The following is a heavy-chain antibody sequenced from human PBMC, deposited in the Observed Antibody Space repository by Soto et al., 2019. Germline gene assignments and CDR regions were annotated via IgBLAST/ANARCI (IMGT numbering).Heavy chain of an antibody. J-gene: IGHJ4*02. D-gene: IGHD1-1*01. CDR3: ATEGAKTTWNFDY. CDR2: VSPHGANT. CDR1: GFTFGSCG. Sequence: EVQLLECGGDLVQPGGSLRLSCVASGFTFGSCGMNWVRQAPGKGLEWVAGVSPHGANTYYADSVRGRFIISRDDSRNTVSLDMNSLRGDDSAVYYCATEGAKTTWNFDYWGQGTVVTVSS. V-gene: IGHV3-23*01.